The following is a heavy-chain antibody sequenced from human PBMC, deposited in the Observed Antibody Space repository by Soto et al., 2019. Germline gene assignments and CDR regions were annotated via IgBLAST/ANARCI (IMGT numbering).Heavy chain of an antibody. CDR1: GYPFTSYG. J-gene: IGHJ3*02. V-gene: IGHV1-18*01. CDR3: ARTDYYDSSGYYTNAFDI. CDR2: ISADNGNT. Sequence: SAEVPCKGSGYPFTSYGICWVRQAPGQGLWWMGLISADNGNTNYAQKLQGRVTMTTDTSTSTAYMELRSLRSDDTALFYCARTDYYDSSGYYTNAFDIWGQGTMVTVSS. D-gene: IGHD3-22*01.